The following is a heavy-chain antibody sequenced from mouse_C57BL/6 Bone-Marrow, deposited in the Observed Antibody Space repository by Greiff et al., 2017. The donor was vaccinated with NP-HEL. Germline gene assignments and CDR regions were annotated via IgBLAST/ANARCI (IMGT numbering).Heavy chain of an antibody. V-gene: IGHV5-12*01. Sequence: EVKLVESGGGLVQPGGSLKLSCAASGFTFSDYYMYWVRQTPEKRLEWVAYISNGGGSTYYPDTVKGRFTISRDNAKNTLYLQMSRLKSEDTAMYYCARQGVYAMDYWGQGTSVTVSS. CDR1: GFTFSDYY. J-gene: IGHJ4*01. CDR3: ARQGVYAMDY. CDR2: ISNGGGST.